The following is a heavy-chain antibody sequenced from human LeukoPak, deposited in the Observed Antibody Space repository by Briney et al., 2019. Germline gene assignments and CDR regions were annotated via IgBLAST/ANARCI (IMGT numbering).Heavy chain of an antibody. CDR3: ATDLPPKHFRYSSSLGGPYYYYGMDV. V-gene: IGHV4-59*12. CDR1: GGSISSYY. D-gene: IGHD6-6*01. CDR2: IYYSGST. J-gene: IGHJ6*02. Sequence: SETLSLTCTVSGGSISSYYWSWIRQPPGKGLEWIGYIYYSGSTNYNPSLKSRVTISVDTSKNQFSLRLSSVTAADTAVYYCATDLPPKHFRYSSSLGGPYYYYGMDVWGQGTTVTVSS.